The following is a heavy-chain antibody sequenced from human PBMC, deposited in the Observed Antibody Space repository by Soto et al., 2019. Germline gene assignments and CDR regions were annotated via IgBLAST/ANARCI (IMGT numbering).Heavy chain of an antibody. CDR2: IYSSGST. D-gene: IGHD1-20*01. J-gene: IGHJ3*02. V-gene: IGHV4-4*07. CDR3: VRDVASPGISGSWGAFAI. Sequence: QVQLQESGPGLVKPSETLSLICTVSGGSINNYFWTWIRQPAGKGLEWIGRIYSSGSTVYNASLKSRVTMSVDTSKSQFSLKLTAMTAADTAVYYCVRDVASPGISGSWGAFAIGGQGTMVTVSS. CDR1: GGSINNYF.